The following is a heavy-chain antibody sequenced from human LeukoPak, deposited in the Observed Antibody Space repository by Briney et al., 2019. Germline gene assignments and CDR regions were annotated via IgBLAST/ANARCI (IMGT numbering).Heavy chain of an antibody. D-gene: IGHD6-19*01. Sequence: SETLSLTCTVSGGSISSYYWSWIRQPAGQGLEWIGRIYTSGSTNYNPSLKSRVTMSVDTSKNQLSLKLSSVTAADTAVYYCARVDEPQWLALDGWGQGTLATLSS. CDR1: GGSISSYY. V-gene: IGHV4-4*07. J-gene: IGHJ4*01. CDR2: IYTSGST. CDR3: ARVDEPQWLALDG.